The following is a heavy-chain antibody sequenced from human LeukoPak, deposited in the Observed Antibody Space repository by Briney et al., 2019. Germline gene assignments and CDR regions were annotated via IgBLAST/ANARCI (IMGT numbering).Heavy chain of an antibody. CDR1: GFTFSSYW. CDR3: ARDTILYSSGSSAFDI. D-gene: IGHD6-19*01. J-gene: IGHJ3*02. Sequence: GGSLRLSWAASGFTFSSYWMRWVRQAPGKGLVWVSRINSDGSSTSYADSVKGRFTISRDNAKNTLYLQMNSLRAEDTAVYYCARDTILYSSGSSAFDIWGQGTMVTVSS. CDR2: INSDGSST. V-gene: IGHV3-74*01.